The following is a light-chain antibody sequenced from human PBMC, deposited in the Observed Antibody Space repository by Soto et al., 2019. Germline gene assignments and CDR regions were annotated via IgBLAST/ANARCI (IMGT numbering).Light chain of an antibody. V-gene: IGKV3-20*01. CDR2: DAS. CDR1: QSISDNY. J-gene: IGKJ1*01. Sequence: EIVLTQSPDSLSLSPGERATLSCRASQSISDNYLAWYQQKPGQAPRLLIFDASSRATGIPDRFSGSGSGTDFTLTISRLEPEDFAVYYCQQHGFSPPWTFGQGTKVEIK. CDR3: QQHGFSPPWT.